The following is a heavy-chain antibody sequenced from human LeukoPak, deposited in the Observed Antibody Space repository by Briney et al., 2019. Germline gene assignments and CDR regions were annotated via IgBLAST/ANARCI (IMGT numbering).Heavy chain of an antibody. CDR2: INPNSGGT. CDR3: ARASCSGGSCLDY. D-gene: IGHD2-15*01. J-gene: IGHJ4*02. Sequence: GASVKVSCKASGYTFTGYYMHWVRQAPGQGLEWMGWINPNSGGTNYAQKFQGRVTMTRDTSISTAYMELSRLRSDDTAVYYCARASCSGGSCLDYWGQGTLVTVSS. V-gene: IGHV1-2*02. CDR1: GYTFTGYY.